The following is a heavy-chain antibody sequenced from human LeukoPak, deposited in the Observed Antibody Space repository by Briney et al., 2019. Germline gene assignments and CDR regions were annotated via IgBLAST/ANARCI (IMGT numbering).Heavy chain of an antibody. CDR1: GYNFATHW. Sequence: GESLKISCKGSGYNFATHWIGWVRQMPGKGLEWMGIIYPSDSDTRYSPSFQGQVTISADKSISTAYLQWSSLKASDTARYYCARYFRDGYNSGPYYFDYWGQGTLVTVSS. D-gene: IGHD5-24*01. CDR2: IYPSDSDT. J-gene: IGHJ4*02. V-gene: IGHV5-51*01. CDR3: ARYFRDGYNSGPYYFDY.